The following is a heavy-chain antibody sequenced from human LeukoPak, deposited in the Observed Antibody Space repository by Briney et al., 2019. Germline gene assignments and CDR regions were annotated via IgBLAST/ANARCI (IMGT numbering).Heavy chain of an antibody. V-gene: IGHV5-10-1*01. CDR2: IDPSDSNT. CDR1: GNSFTSYW. Sequence: GESLKISCKGSGNSFTSYWISWVHQMPGKGLEWMGRIDPSDSNTNYSPSLQGHVTISADKSVTTAHLQWSSLKASDTAMYYCARHAPEYSTSSGGFDIWGQGTMVTVSS. CDR3: ARHAPEYSTSSGGFDI. J-gene: IGHJ3*02. D-gene: IGHD6-6*01.